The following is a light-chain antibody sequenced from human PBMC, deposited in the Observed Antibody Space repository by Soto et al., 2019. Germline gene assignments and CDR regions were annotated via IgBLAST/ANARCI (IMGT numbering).Light chain of an antibody. CDR2: AAS. CDR3: QQYYSYTPSP. V-gene: IGKV1-8*01. Sequence: AIRMTQSPSSLSASTGDRVTITCRASQGISSYLAWYQQKPGKAPKLLIYAASTLQGGVPSRFNGSGAGTDFTLTIRCLQSEDFATYFYQQYYSYTPSPFGQRTKLEMK. J-gene: IGKJ2*01. CDR1: QGISSY.